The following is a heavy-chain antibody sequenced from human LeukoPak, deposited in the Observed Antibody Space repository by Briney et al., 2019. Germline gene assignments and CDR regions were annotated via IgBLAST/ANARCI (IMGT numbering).Heavy chain of an antibody. CDR3: ATPTNSGYDPWDAFDI. CDR2: INPKSGGT. Sequence: GASVKGSCKASGYTFTGYYMHWVRQAPGQGLEWMGWINPKSGGTNYAQKFQGRVTMTRDTSISTAYMELSRLRSDDTAVYYCATPTNSGYDPWDAFDIWGQGTRVTVSS. V-gene: IGHV1-2*02. D-gene: IGHD5-12*01. CDR1: GYTFTGYY. J-gene: IGHJ3*02.